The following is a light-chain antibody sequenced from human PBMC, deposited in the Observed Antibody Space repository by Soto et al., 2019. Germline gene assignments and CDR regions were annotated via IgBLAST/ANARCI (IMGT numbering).Light chain of an antibody. CDR3: QQYNNGPAIT. J-gene: IGKJ5*01. V-gene: IGKV3-15*01. Sequence: ENVMKQSLATLSVQTRERATLSCRASQSVRTSLAWYQQKPDQAPRLLIYGASTRAPGIPARFDGSGSGTEFTLTISSLQSEDFALYYCQQYNNGPAITFGHGTRLEI. CDR1: QSVRTS. CDR2: GAS.